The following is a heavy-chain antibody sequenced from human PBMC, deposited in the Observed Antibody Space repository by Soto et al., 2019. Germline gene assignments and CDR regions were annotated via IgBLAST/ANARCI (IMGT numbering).Heavy chain of an antibody. V-gene: IGHV4-31*03. J-gene: IGHJ6*02. CDR1: GGSISSGGYY. CDR3: ARETSSSWYLYYYGMDV. D-gene: IGHD6-13*01. Sequence: QVQLQESGPGLVKPSHTLSLTCTVSGGSISSGGYYWNWIRQHPGKGLEWIGYIYYSGSTYYNPSLKSRVTISVDTSKNQFSLKLSSVTAADTAVYYCARETSSSWYLYYYGMDVWGQGTTVTVSS. CDR2: IYYSGST.